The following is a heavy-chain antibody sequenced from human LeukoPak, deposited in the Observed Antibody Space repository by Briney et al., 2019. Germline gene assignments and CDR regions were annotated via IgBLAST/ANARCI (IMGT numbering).Heavy chain of an antibody. CDR1: GCSISGYY. D-gene: IGHD2-2*01. V-gene: IGHV4-59*08. CDR3: ARLNLPAIKGAFDY. CDR2: ISYSGST. J-gene: IGHJ4*02. Sequence: SETLSLTCTVSGCSISGYYWSWIRQPPGKGLEWVGYISYSGSTNYNPSLKSRVTISVDTSKNQFSLKLSSVTAADTAVYYCARLNLPAIKGAFDYWGQGTLVTVSS.